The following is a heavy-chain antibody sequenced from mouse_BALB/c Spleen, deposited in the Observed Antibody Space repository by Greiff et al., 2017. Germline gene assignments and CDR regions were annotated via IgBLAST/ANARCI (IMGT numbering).Heavy chain of an antibody. J-gene: IGHJ4*01. CDR1: GFNIKDYY. CDR3: ARGGYYAMDY. V-gene: IGHV14-4*02. CDR2: IDPENGDT. Sequence: EVQLQQSGAELVRSGASVKLSCTASGFNIKDYYMHWVKQRPEQGLEWIGWIDPENGDTEYAPKFQGKATMTADTSSNTAYLQLSSLTSEDTAVYYCARGGYYAMDYWGQGTSVTVSS. D-gene: IGHD3-3*01.